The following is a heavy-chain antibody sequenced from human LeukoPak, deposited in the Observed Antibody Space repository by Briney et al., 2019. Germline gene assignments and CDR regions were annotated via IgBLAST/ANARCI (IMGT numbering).Heavy chain of an antibody. V-gene: IGHV3-66*02. D-gene: IGHD2-15*01. CDR3: ATRYCSSGSCYRGAFDI. CDR1: GFTVSSNY. Sequence: GGSLRLSCAASGFTVSSNYMSWVRQAPGEGLEWVSLIYSGGDTYYADSAKGRFTISRDNSKNTLYLQMDSLRAEDTALYYCATRYCSSGSCYRGAFDIWGQGTMVTVSS. J-gene: IGHJ3*02. CDR2: IYSGGDT.